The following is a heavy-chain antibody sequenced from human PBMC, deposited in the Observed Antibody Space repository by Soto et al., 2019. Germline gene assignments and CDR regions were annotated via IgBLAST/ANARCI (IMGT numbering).Heavy chain of an antibody. V-gene: IGHV4-61*05. Sequence: ETLGLTGPVSGGSISSSSYSWGWIRQPPGKGLEWIGYIYYNGATNYNPSLKSRVTISLDTSKNQFSRRLTSVTAADTAVYYCARGIAVTGPADSWGQGTLVTVYS. D-gene: IGHD6-19*01. CDR3: ARGIAVTGPADS. CDR2: IYYNGAT. CDR1: GGSISSSSYS. J-gene: IGHJ5*01.